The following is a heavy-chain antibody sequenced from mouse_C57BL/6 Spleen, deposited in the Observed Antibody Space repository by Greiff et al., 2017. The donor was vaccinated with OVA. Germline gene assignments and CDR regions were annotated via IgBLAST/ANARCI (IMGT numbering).Heavy chain of an antibody. V-gene: IGHV14-4*01. CDR3: TDRNYAMDY. CDR1: GFTIKDDY. J-gene: IGHJ4*01. Sequence: VQLQQSGAELVRPGASVKLSCTASGFTIKDDYMYWVKQRPEQGLEWIGWIDPEDGGTEYASKFQGRATITADTSSNTAYLQRISLTAKDTAVYYSTDRNYAMDYWGQGTSVTVSS. CDR2: IDPEDGGT. D-gene: IGHD2-3*01.